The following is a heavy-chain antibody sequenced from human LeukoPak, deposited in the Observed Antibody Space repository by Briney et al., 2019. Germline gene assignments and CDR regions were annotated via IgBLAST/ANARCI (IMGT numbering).Heavy chain of an antibody. CDR2: IYYSGIT. Sequence: SETLSLTCTFSVGSISSFYWSWIRQPPGKGLEWIGYIYYSGITNYNPSLKSRVTISVETSKNQFSLNLSSVTAGDTGVHFSVRLEGGVGDTFDIWGEGTMVTVSS. CDR3: VRLEGGVGDTFDI. D-gene: IGHD1-26*01. CDR1: VGSISSFY. J-gene: IGHJ3*02. V-gene: IGHV4-59*12.